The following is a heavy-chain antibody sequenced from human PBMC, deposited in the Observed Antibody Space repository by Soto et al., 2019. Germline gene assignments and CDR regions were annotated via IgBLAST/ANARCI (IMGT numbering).Heavy chain of an antibody. Sequence: QVQLVQSGAEVKKPGSSVKVSCKASGGTFSSYAISWVRQAPGQGLEWMGGIIPIFGTVNYAQKFQGRVTITADESTSTAYMELSSLRSEDTAVYYCAREAVVVGATRSGDAFDIWGQGTMVTVYS. CDR3: AREAVVVGATRSGDAFDI. CDR1: GGTFSSYA. D-gene: IGHD1-26*01. CDR2: IIPIFGTV. J-gene: IGHJ3*02. V-gene: IGHV1-69*01.